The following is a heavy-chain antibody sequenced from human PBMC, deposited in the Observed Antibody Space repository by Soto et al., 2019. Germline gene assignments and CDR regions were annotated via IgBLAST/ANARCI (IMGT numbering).Heavy chain of an antibody. J-gene: IGHJ4*02. V-gene: IGHV1-69*02. D-gene: IGHD2-2*01. CDR1: GGTFSSYT. CDR2: IIPILGIA. Sequence: QVQLVQSGAEVKKPGSSVKVSCKASGGTFSSYTISWVRQAPGQGLEWMGRIIPILGIANYAQKFQGRGTITADKATSTAYMELSSLRSEDTAVYYCASPTPGRYCSSTSCYGPFDYWGQGTLVTVSS. CDR3: ASPTPGRYCSSTSCYGPFDY.